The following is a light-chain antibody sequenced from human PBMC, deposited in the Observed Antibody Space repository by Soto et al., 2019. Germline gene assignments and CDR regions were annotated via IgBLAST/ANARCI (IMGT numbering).Light chain of an antibody. CDR1: QSNSSY. CDR3: QQNYSPPPIT. CDR2: AAS. Sequence: IQMTQTPSSLSASVGDRVTITCRASQSNSSYLNWYQQKPGKATKLLIYAASSLQSGVPSRFSGSGSGTDFTLTIRSLQPEDFATYYCQQNYSPPPITSGQGTRLEV. V-gene: IGKV1-39*01. J-gene: IGKJ5*01.